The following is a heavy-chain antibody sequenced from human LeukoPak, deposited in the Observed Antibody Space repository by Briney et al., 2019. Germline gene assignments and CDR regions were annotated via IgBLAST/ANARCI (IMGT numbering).Heavy chain of an antibody. Sequence: GGSLRFSCAASGFTFSSYAMRWVRQAPGKGLEWVSAISGSGGSTYYADSVKGRFTISRDNSKNTLYLQMNSLRAEDTAVYYYAKFSSSIVVVAAATPHFDYWGQGTLVTVSS. CDR2: ISGSGGST. J-gene: IGHJ4*02. CDR3: AKFSSSIVVVAAATPHFDY. V-gene: IGHV3-23*01. CDR1: GFTFSSYA. D-gene: IGHD2-15*01.